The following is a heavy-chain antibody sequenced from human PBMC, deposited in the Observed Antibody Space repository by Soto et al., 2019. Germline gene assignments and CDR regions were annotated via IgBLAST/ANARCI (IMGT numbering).Heavy chain of an antibody. D-gene: IGHD3-3*01. Sequence: QPGGSLRLSCAASGFTFSIYSMSWVRQAPGKGLEWVSAISGSGGSTYYADSVKGRFTISRDNSKNTLYLQMNSLRAEDTAVYYCAKDASTYYDFWSGYGPTFFFDYWGQGTLVTVSS. J-gene: IGHJ4*02. CDR1: GFTFSIYS. CDR2: ISGSGGST. V-gene: IGHV3-23*01. CDR3: AKDASTYYDFWSGYGPTFFFDY.